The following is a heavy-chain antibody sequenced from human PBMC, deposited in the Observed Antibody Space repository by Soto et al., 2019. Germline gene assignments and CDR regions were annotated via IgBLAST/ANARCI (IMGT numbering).Heavy chain of an antibody. CDR2: IYYSGST. Sequence: SETLSLTCTVSGGSISSYYWSWIRQPPGKGLEWIGYIYYSGSTNYNPSLKSRVTISVDTSKNQFSLKLSSVTAADTAVYYCARTTYLRPLNAFAIWGQGTMVTVSS. V-gene: IGHV4-59*01. J-gene: IGHJ3*02. CDR3: ARTTYLRPLNAFAI. D-gene: IGHD4-17*01. CDR1: GGSISSYY.